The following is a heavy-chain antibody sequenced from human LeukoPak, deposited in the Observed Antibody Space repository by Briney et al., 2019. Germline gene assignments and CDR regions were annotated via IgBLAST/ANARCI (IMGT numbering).Heavy chain of an antibody. CDR3: VKGPRPDITVAHTVEN. CDR1: GFIFSNYA. J-gene: IGHJ4*02. Sequence: GGALRLSCAASGFIFSNYAMSWVRQVPGGGLEGVSTISSRGDRTYVADSVKGRFTISRDNSKNALYLQMNTVRAEDTAVYYCVKGPRPDITVAHTVENWGQGTLVTVSS. CDR2: ISSRGDRT. V-gene: IGHV3-23*01. D-gene: IGHD6-19*01.